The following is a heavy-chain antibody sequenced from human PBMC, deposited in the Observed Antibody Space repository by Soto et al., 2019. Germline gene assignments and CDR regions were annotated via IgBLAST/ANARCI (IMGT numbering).Heavy chain of an antibody. CDR2: IIPIFGTA. J-gene: IGHJ6*02. CDR1: GGTFSSYA. CDR3: ARDEDDILTGYKAYYYYGMDV. D-gene: IGHD3-9*01. Sequence: QVQLVQSGAEVKKPGSSVKVSCKASGGTFSSYAISWVRQAPGQGLEWMGGIIPIFGTANYAQKFQGRVMITADESTSTAYMELSSLRSEDTAVYYCARDEDDILTGYKAYYYYGMDVWGQGTTVTVSS. V-gene: IGHV1-69*01.